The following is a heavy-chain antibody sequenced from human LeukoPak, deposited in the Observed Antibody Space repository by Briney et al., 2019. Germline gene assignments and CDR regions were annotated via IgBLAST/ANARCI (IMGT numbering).Heavy chain of an antibody. CDR3: AREVAATLIDY. CDR1: GGSISSHY. V-gene: IGHV4-59*11. CDR2: IYYSGST. Sequence: PSETLSLTCTVSGGSISSHYWSWIRQPPGKGLEWIGYIYYSGSTNYNPSLKSRVIISVDTSKNQFSLKLSYVTAADTAVYYCAREVAATLIDYWGQGTLVTVSS. J-gene: IGHJ4*02. D-gene: IGHD2-15*01.